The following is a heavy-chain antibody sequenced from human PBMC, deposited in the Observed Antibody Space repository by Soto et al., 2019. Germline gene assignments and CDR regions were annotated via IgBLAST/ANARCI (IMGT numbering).Heavy chain of an antibody. CDR3: ARDLYSSSSYWFDP. J-gene: IGHJ5*02. D-gene: IGHD6-6*01. CDR1: GGSISSYY. Sequence: SETLSLSCTVSGGSISSYYWSWIRQPAGKGLEWIGRISTSGSTNYNRSLKSRVTLSVDTSKNQFSLKLRSVTAADTAVYYCARDLYSSSSYWFDPWGQGSLVTVSS. CDR2: ISTSGST. V-gene: IGHV4-4*07.